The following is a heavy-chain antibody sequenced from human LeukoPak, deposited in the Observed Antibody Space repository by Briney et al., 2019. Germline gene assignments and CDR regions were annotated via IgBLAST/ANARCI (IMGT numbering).Heavy chain of an antibody. Sequence: SETLSLTRTVSGVSLIDHDWSGIRQPPGKGVEGIGNSYISGSPYSTPSLKSRVAISVDTSKNQFSLNLTSLTAAYTGRFYCARLKPHYLGTFDPWGGGALVTVSS. D-gene: IGHD7-27*01. J-gene: IGHJ5*02. CDR1: GVSLIDHD. CDR2: SYISGSP. V-gene: IGHV4-4*09. CDR3: ARLKPHYLGTFDP.